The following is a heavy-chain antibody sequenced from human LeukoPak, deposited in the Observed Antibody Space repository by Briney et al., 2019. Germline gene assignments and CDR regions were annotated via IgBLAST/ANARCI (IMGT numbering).Heavy chain of an antibody. CDR2: IIGSAVNT. V-gene: IGHV3-23*01. J-gene: IGHJ4*02. D-gene: IGHD3-10*01. CDR3: AKYTSGTSYRGLDQ. Sequence: PGGSLRLSCGASGLTGSSYGMSWVRQAPGKGLEWVSTIIGSAVNTYYADSVKGRFTIFRDDSKNTVYLQMNSLRAEDTAVYSCAKYTSGTSYRGLDQWGQGTLVTVSS. CDR1: GLTGSSYG.